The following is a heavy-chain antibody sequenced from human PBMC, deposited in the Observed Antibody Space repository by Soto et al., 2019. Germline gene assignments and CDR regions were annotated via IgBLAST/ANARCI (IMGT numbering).Heavy chain of an antibody. CDR3: TSLVLVTAILPGPSNY. D-gene: IGHD2-15*01. CDR2: IRSKANDYAT. Sequence: GGSLRLSCAASGFTFSGSAMHWVRQASGKGLEWVGRIRSKANDYATAYVASVKGRFTISRDDSKNTAYLQMNSLKTEDTAVYYCTSLVLVTAILPGPSNYWGQGTKVTVYS. CDR1: GFTFSGSA. V-gene: IGHV3-73*01. J-gene: IGHJ4*02.